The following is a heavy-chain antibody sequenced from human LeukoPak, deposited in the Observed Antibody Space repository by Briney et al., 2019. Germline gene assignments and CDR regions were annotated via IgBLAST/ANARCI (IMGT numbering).Heavy chain of an antibody. CDR2: INTKSGRT. D-gene: IGHD3-3*01. V-gene: IGHV1-2*02. J-gene: IGHJ5*02. Sequence: ASVKVSCKTSGYSFTDYYIHRVRQAPGQGLEWMGWINTKSGRTSSARKFQGRVTMTRDPSITTVYMDMAWLTSDDTAIYFCARADFIDAGPYLIGPWGQGTLVTVSS. CDR1: GYSFTDYY. CDR3: ARADFIDAGPYLIGP.